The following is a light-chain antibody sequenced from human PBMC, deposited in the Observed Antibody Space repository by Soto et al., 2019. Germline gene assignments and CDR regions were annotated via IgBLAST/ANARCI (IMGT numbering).Light chain of an antibody. J-gene: IGKJ1*01. Sequence: EIVLTQSPATLSLSPGERATLSFRASQSVSSYLAWYQQKPGQAPRLLIYDASNRATGIPARFIGSGSGTDFTLTISSLEPEDFAVYYCQQDGRSGTFGQGTKVDIK. CDR2: DAS. CDR1: QSVSSY. CDR3: QQDGRSGT. V-gene: IGKV3-11*01.